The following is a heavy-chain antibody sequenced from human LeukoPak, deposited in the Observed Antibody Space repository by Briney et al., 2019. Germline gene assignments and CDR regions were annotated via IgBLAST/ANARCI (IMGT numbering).Heavy chain of an antibody. CDR1: GFTFSSYA. CDR3: ARDSKGDYGDHGEDY. D-gene: IGHD4-17*01. V-gene: IGHV3-23*01. CDR2: INDSGGST. J-gene: IGHJ4*02. Sequence: GGSLRLSCAASGFTFSSYAMSWVRQAPGKGLEWVSAINDSGGSTYYADSVKGRFTISRDNAKNSLNLQMNSLRAEDTAVYYCARDSKGDYGDHGEDYWGQGTLVTVSS.